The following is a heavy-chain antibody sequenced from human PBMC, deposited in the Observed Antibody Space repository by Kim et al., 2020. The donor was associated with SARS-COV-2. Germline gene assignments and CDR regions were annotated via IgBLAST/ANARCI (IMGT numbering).Heavy chain of an antibody. D-gene: IGHD3-22*01. CDR3: ATASLTRGYSSGYFLFDY. V-gene: IGHV1-24*01. Sequence: ASVKVSCKVSGYTLTELSMHWVRQAPGKGLEWMGGFDPEDGETIYAQKFQGRVTMTEDTSTDTAYMELSSLRSEDTAVYYCATASLTRGYSSGYFLFDYWGQGTLVTVSS. CDR1: GYTLTELS. CDR2: FDPEDGET. J-gene: IGHJ4*02.